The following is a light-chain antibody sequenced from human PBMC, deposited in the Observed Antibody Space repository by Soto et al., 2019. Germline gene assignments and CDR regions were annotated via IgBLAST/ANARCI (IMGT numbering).Light chain of an antibody. CDR3: QQYNNWPLT. V-gene: IGKV3-15*01. J-gene: IGKJ5*01. CDR1: QSVNSN. Sequence: EIVMTQSPSTLSVSPGERATLSCRASQSVNSNLVWYQQKPGQAPRLLIYGASSRATGIPVRFSGSGSGTEFTLTISSLQSEDFAVYYCQQYNNWPLTFGQGTRLEIK. CDR2: GAS.